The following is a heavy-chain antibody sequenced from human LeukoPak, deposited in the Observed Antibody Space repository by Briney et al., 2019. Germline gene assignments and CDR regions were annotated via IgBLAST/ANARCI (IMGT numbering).Heavy chain of an antibody. V-gene: IGHV1-2*02. D-gene: IGHD3-9*01. CDR1: VYTFTGYY. CDR3: ARDYDILTGYYTRAFDI. CDR2: INPNSGGT. J-gene: IGHJ3*02. Sequence: ASVKVSCKASVYTFTGYYMHWVRQAPGQGLEWMGWINPNSGGTNYAQKFQGRVTMTRDTSISTAYMELSRLRSDDTAVYYCARDYDILTGYYTRAFDIWGQGTMVTVSS.